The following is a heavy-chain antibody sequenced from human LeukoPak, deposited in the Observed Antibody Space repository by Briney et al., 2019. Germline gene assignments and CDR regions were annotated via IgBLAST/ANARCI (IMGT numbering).Heavy chain of an antibody. CDR3: ATRLGELSPLYYYMDV. J-gene: IGHJ6*03. V-gene: IGHV1-2*02. CDR1: GYTFTGYY. CDR2: INPNSGGT. D-gene: IGHD3-16*02. Sequence: ASVKVSCKASGYTFTGYYMHWVRQAPGQGLEWMGWINPNSGGTNYAQKFRGRVTMTRDTSISTAYMELSRLRSDDTAVYYCATRLGELSPLYYYMDVWGKGTTVTISS.